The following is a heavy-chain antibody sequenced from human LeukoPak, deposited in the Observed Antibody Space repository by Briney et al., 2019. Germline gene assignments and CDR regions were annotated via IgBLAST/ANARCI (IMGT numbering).Heavy chain of an antibody. CDR3: ARDSGYSYGSWYFDL. V-gene: IGHV4-30-2*01. CDR2: IYHSGST. D-gene: IGHD5-18*01. CDR1: GGSISSGGYS. Sequence: SETLSLTCAVSGGSISSGGYSWSWIRQPPGKGLEWTGYIYHSGSTYYNPSLKSRVTISVDRSKNQFSLKLSSVTAADTAVYYCARDSGYSYGSWYFDLWGRGTLVTVSS. J-gene: IGHJ2*01.